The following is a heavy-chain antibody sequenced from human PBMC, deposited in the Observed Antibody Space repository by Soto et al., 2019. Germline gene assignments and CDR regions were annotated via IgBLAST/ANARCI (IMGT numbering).Heavy chain of an antibody. V-gene: IGHV3-30-3*01. D-gene: IGHD6-6*01. CDR2: ISYDGSNK. J-gene: IGHJ6*02. CDR3: ARDHSSSFYYYYYGMDV. Sequence: GGSLRLSCAASGFTFSSYAMHWVRQAPGKGLEWVAVISYDGSNKYYADSVKGRFTISRDNSKNTLYLQMNSLRAEDTAVYYCARDHSSSFYYYYYGMDVWGQGTTVTVSS. CDR1: GFTFSSYA.